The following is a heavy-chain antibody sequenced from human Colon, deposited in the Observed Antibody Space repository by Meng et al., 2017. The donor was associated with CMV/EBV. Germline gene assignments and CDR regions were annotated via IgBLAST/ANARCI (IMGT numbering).Heavy chain of an antibody. CDR1: GFTFNMNS. CDR3: AADTPAIPAQIDY. D-gene: IGHD2-15*01. Sequence: GESLKISCAASGFTFNMNSMSWVRQAPGKGLEWVGRIRSQNDGATLDYAAPVKGRFTISRDDSTNTLVLQMTSLKTEDTALYYCAADTPAIPAQIDYWGQGTLVTVSS. J-gene: IGHJ4*02. V-gene: IGHV3-15*01. CDR2: IRSQNDGATL.